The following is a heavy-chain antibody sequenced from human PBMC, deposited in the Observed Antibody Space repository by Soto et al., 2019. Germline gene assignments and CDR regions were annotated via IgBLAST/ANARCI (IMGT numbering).Heavy chain of an antibody. Sequence: ASVKVSCKASGYTFTTYYIHWVRQAPGQGLEWMGIINPSTGGTTYAQNFQGRLTVTRDTSTSTVYMELSSLRSEDTAVYYCARNDYSSSWGDFVDVWGKGTTVTVSS. D-gene: IGHD6-6*01. CDR2: INPSTGGT. CDR3: ARNDYSSSWGDFVDV. J-gene: IGHJ6*04. V-gene: IGHV1-46*03. CDR1: GYTFTTYY.